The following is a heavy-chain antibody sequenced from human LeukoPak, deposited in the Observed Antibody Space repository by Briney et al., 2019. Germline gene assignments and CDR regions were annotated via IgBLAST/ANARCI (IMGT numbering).Heavy chain of an antibody. V-gene: IGHV3-48*01. CDR3: ARDDVVVVAADFDY. CDR1: GFTFSSYS. D-gene: IGHD2-15*01. Sequence: GGSLRLSCAASGFTFSSYSMNWVRQAPGKGLEWVSYISNSSSTIYYADSVKGRFTISRDNAKNSLYLQMNSLRAEDTAVYYCARDDVVVVAADFDYWGQGTLVTVSS. J-gene: IGHJ4*02. CDR2: ISNSSSTI.